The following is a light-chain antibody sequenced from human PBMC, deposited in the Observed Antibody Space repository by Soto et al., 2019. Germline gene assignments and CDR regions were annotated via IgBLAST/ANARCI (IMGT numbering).Light chain of an antibody. V-gene: IGLV2-14*01. CDR2: EVS. CDR1: SSDVGGSNY. J-gene: IGLJ1*01. CDR3: SSYTSSSTYV. Sequence: QSVLTQPASVSGSPGQSITISCTGTSSDVGGSNYVSWYQQHLDKAPKLMIYEVSNRPSGVSNRFSGSKSGNTASLTISGLQAEDEADYYCSSYTSSSTYVFGTGTKLTVL.